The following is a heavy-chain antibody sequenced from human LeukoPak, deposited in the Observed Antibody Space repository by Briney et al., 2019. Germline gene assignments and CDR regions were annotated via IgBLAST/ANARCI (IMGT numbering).Heavy chain of an antibody. V-gene: IGHV4-59*01. CDR3: ARWMFYAISGFDY. Sequence: NTGGSLRLSCAASGFTFSSYAMSWVRQAPGKGLEWIGYIYYSGSTNYNPSLKSRVTISVDTSKNQFSLKLSSVTAADTAVYYCARWMFYAISGFDYWGQGTLVTVSS. CDR2: IYYSGST. CDR1: GFTFSSYA. J-gene: IGHJ4*02. D-gene: IGHD2-8*01.